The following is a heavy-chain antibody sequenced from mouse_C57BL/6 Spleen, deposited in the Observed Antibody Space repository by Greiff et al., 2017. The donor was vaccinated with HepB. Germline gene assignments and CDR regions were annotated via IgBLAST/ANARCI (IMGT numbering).Heavy chain of an antibody. V-gene: IGHV1-59*01. CDR2: IDPSDSYT. J-gene: IGHJ4*01. D-gene: IGHD2-2*01. Sequence: VQLQQPGAELVRPGTSVKLSCKASGYTFTSYWMHWVKQRPGQGLEWIGVIDPSDSYTNYNQKFKGKATLTVDTSSSTAYMQLSSLTSEDSAVYYGARWLRRDYYAMDYWGQGTSVTVSS. CDR1: GYTFTSYW. CDR3: ARWLRRDYYAMDY.